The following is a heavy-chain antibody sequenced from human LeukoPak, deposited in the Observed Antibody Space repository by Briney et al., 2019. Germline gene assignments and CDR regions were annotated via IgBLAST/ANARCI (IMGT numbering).Heavy chain of an antibody. CDR3: AKGPLGVTFAY. CDR1: GFTFSSYW. D-gene: IGHD1-26*01. V-gene: IGHV3-74*01. J-gene: IGHJ4*02. Sequence: GGSLRLSCAASGFTFSSYWMSWVRQPPGKGLVWVSRINSDGSSTTYADSVKGRFTISRDNAKNTLYLQMNSLRAEDTAVYYCAKGPLGVTFAYWGQGTLVTVSS. CDR2: INSDGSST.